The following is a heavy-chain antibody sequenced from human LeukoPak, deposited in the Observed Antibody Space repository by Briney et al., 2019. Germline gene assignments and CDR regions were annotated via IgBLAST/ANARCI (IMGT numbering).Heavy chain of an antibody. CDR3: APSPTRYARAVGVLVYFDAFDY. Sequence: SETLSLTCAVHVGSFTGYYWSCIRQPPGKGLEWIGETNHSGSTNYNPSLKSRVTISVDTSKNQFSLKLSSVTAADTAVYYCAPSPTRYARAVGVLVYFDAFDYWGQGTLVTVSS. D-gene: IGHD3-9*01. J-gene: IGHJ4*02. CDR1: VGSFTGYY. CDR2: TNHSGST. V-gene: IGHV4-34*01.